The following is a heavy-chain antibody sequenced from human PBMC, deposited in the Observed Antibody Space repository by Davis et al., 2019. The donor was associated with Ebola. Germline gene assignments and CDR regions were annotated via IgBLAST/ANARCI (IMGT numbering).Heavy chain of an antibody. J-gene: IGHJ3*02. Sequence: AASVTVSCKASGYTFTSYYMHWVRQAPGQGLEWLGIINTYGGTTTYAQSLQDRVTMTRDTSTDTVYMELNSLRSDDTAVYYCARGYGYNDAFNIWGQGTMITVSS. D-gene: IGHD5-24*01. CDR1: GYTFTSYY. CDR2: INTYGGTT. V-gene: IGHV1-46*01. CDR3: ARGYGYNDAFNI.